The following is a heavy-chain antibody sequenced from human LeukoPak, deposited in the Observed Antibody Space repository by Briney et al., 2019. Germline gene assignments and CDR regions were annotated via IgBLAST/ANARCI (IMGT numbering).Heavy chain of an antibody. CDR1: GFTFNNYG. D-gene: IGHD3-3*01. CDR3: AREYDQYYFDY. CDR2: ISYDGRNI. Sequence: GGSLRLSCAASGFTFNNYGMHWVRQAPGKGLEWVAVISYDGRNIHYPDSVKGRFTISRDISTDTLWLQMDSLRTEDTAVYYCAREYDQYYFDYWGQGTLVTVSS. V-gene: IGHV3-30*03. J-gene: IGHJ4*02.